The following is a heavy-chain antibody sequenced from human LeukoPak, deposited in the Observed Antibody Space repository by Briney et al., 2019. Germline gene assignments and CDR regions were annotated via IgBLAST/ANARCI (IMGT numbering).Heavy chain of an antibody. Sequence: PSETLSLTCTVSGGSISSYYWSWIRQPPGKGLEWIGYIYYSGSTNYNPSLKSRVTISVDTSKNQFSLKLSSVTAADTAVYYCASRARYYYGSGSYDAPQPFDYWGQGTLVTVSS. CDR1: GGSISSYY. J-gene: IGHJ4*02. CDR2: IYYSGST. CDR3: ASRARYYYGSGSYDAPQPFDY. D-gene: IGHD3-10*01. V-gene: IGHV4-59*01.